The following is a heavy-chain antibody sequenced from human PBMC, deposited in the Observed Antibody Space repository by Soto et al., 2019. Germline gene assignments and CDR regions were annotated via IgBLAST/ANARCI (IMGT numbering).Heavy chain of an antibody. CDR1: GGSISSGGYY. Sequence: QVQLQESGPGLVKPSQTLSLTCTVSGGSISSGGYYWSWIRQHPGKGLEWIGYIYYSGSTYYNPSLKSRVTISVDTSKNQFSLKLSSVTAADTAVYYCAGGGAEGFLDWSQYFDYWGQGTLVTVSS. CDR3: AGGGAEGFLDWSQYFDY. J-gene: IGHJ4*02. V-gene: IGHV4-31*03. D-gene: IGHD3-3*01. CDR2: IYYSGST.